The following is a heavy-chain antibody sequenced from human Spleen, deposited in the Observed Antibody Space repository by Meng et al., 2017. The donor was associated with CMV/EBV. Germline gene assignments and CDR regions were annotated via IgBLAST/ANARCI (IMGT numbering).Heavy chain of an antibody. V-gene: IGHV1-18*01. Sequence: ASVKVSCKAPRTFFIRHAITWVRQAPGQGLEWMGWISADNQNTNLIQKFQGRVTLTTDTSTSTAYMELRSLRSDDTAVYYCARDFQKYKTVTSCLGVWGQGTTVTVS. D-gene: IGHD4-11*01. CDR3: ARDFQKYKTVTSCLGV. CDR2: ISADNQNT. J-gene: IGHJ6*02. CDR1: RTFFIRHA.